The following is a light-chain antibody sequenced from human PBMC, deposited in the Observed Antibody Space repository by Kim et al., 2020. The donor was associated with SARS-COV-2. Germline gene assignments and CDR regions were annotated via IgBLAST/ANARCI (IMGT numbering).Light chain of an antibody. CDR3: QQRGNWPLT. CDR2: DAF. Sequence: PGESATLSCRASQSVGNSFAWYQQKPGQAPRLLIYDAFSRASGVPARFSGSGSGTDFSLTITSLEPEDFAFYYCQQRGNWPLTFGQGTKVDIK. V-gene: IGKV3-11*01. CDR1: QSVGNS. J-gene: IGKJ1*01.